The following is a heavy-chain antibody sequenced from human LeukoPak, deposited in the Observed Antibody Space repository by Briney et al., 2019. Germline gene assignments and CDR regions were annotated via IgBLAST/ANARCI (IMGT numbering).Heavy chain of an antibody. D-gene: IGHD6-13*01. V-gene: IGHV3-48*01. CDR2: ISSSSSTI. J-gene: IGHJ1*01. Sequence: GGSLRLSCAASGFTFSSYSMNWVRQAPGKGLEWVSYISSSSSTIYYADSVKGRFTISRDSAKKSLYLQMNSLTVEDTAVYYCARCSSWYLEYFQLWGQGTLVAVSS. CDR1: GFTFSSYS. CDR3: ARCSSWYLEYFQL.